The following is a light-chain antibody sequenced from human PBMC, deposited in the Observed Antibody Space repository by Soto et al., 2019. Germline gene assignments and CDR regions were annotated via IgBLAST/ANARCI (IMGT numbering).Light chain of an antibody. Sequence: DIQMTQSPASLSACVGDRVTITCQASQDISNYLNWYQQKPGKAPKLLIYDASNLETGVPSRFSGRGSGTDFTFTINSLHPEDIATHYCQQYDNLPLTFGGGTKVEIK. J-gene: IGKJ4*01. CDR2: DAS. V-gene: IGKV1-33*01. CDR3: QQYDNLPLT. CDR1: QDISNY.